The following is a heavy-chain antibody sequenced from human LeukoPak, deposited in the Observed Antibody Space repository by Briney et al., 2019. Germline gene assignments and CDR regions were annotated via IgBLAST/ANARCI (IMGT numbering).Heavy chain of an antibody. D-gene: IGHD3-22*01. V-gene: IGHV4-34*09. CDR3: ARTVYPYYYDSSGYYFFDY. CDR2: INHSGST. J-gene: IGHJ4*02. Sequence: SETLSLTCAVYGGSFSGYYWSWIRQPPGKGLEWIGEINHSGSTNYNPSLKSRATISVDTSKNQFSLKLSSVTAADTAVYYCARTVYPYYYDSSGYYFFDYWGQGTLVTVSS. CDR1: GGSFSGYY.